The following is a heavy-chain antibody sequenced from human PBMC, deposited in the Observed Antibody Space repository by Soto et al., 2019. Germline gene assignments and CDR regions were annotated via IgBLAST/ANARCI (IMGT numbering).Heavy chain of an antibody. D-gene: IGHD2-2*01. CDR1: GGSISSYY. CDR2: IYYSGST. CDR3: ARVIREYQLLYWCDP. V-gene: IGHV4-59*01. Sequence: SQTLSLTCTVSGGSISSYYWSWIRQPPGKGLEWIGYIYYSGSTNYNPSLKSRVTISVDTSKNQFSLKLSSVTAADTAVYYCARVIREYQLLYWCDPWGQGTLVTVSS. J-gene: IGHJ5*02.